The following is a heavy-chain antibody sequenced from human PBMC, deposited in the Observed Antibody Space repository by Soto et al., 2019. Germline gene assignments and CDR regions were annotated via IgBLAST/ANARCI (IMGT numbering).Heavy chain of an antibody. Sequence: QLQLQESGPGLVKPSETLSLTCTVSGGSISSSSYYWSWIRQPPGKGLEWIGIMYYSGSTSYNPSLKSRVTIAVDTSKNHFSLKWSSVTAADTAVYYCARLAYCSSTSCQSGMDVWGQGTTVTVSS. D-gene: IGHD2-2*01. CDR1: GGSISSSSYY. V-gene: IGHV4-39*02. CDR3: ARLAYCSSTSCQSGMDV. J-gene: IGHJ6*02. CDR2: MYYSGST.